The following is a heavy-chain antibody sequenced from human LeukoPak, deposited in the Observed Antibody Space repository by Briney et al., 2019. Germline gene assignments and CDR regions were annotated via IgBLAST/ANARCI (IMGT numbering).Heavy chain of an antibody. D-gene: IGHD1-14*01. CDR2: IYYSGST. CDR3: ARGTPGGYFDY. J-gene: IGHJ4*02. Sequence: SETLSLTCTVSGGSISSSGYYWGWIRQPPGKGLEWIASIYYSGSTYYNPSLKSRVTISVDTSKNQFSLKLSSVTAADTAVYYCARGTPGGYFDYWGQGTLVTVSS. V-gene: IGHV4-39*07. CDR1: GGSISSSGYY.